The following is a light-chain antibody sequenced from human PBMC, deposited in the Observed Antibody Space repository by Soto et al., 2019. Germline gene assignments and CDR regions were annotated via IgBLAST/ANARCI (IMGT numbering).Light chain of an antibody. J-gene: IGKJ4*01. CDR3: PQLISYPLN. CDR2: AAS. CDR1: QGISSD. Sequence: DIQLTQSPSFLSASVGDTVTITCRASQGISSDLAWYQQKPGKAPKLRVYAASPLQTGVPSRFWGSGSGTESTLTISSRQREDCATSYCPQLISYPLNFGVGTNLDIK. V-gene: IGKV1-9*01.